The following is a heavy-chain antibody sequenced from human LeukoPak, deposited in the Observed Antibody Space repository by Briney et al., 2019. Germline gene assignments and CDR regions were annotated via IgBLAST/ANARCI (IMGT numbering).Heavy chain of an antibody. V-gene: IGHV3-74*01. J-gene: IGHJ4*02. CDR2: INTDGSST. D-gene: IGHD5-18*01. Sequence: GGSLRLSCAASGFTFSSYWMHWVRQAPGKGLVWVSRINTDGSSTSYADSVKGRFTISRDNAKNTLYLQMNSLRAEDTAVYYCARGNLATASFDYWGQGTLVTVSS. CDR3: ARGNLATASFDY. CDR1: GFTFSSYW.